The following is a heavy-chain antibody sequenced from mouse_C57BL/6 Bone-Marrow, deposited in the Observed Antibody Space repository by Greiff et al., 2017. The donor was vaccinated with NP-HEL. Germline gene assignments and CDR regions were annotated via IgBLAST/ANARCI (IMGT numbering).Heavy chain of an antibody. CDR3: ARGIPGPYYFDY. D-gene: IGHD3-3*01. J-gene: IGHJ2*01. V-gene: IGHV3-1*01. Sequence: VQLKESGPGMVKPSQSLSLTCTVTGYSITSGYDWHWIRHFPGNKLEWMGYISYSGSTNYNPSLKSRISITHDTSKNHFFLKLKSVTTEDTATYYCARGIPGPYYFDYWGQGTTLTVSS. CDR1: GYSITSGYD. CDR2: ISYSGST.